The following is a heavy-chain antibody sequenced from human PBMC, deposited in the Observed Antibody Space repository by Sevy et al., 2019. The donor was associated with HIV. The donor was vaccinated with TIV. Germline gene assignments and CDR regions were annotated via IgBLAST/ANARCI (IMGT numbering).Heavy chain of an antibody. CDR2: IYYGGGT. D-gene: IGHD2-15*01. V-gene: IGHV4-59*01. Sequence: SETLSLTCTVSGGSISSYYWSWIRQPPGKGLEWVGYIYYGGGTNYNPSLKSRVTISGDTSKNQFSLKLSSVTAADTAVYYCAGRQEMDYYYYGMDVWGQGTTVTVSS. CDR3: AGRQEMDYYYYGMDV. J-gene: IGHJ6*02. CDR1: GGSISSYY.